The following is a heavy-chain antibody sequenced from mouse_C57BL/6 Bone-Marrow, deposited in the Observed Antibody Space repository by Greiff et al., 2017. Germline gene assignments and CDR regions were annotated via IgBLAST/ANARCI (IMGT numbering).Heavy chain of an antibody. D-gene: IGHD4-1*01. CDR3: ARLGHWYFDV. Sequence: EVQRVESGGGLVKPGGSLKLSCAASGFTFSSYAMSWVRQTPEKRLEWVATISDGGSYTYYPDNVKGRFTISRDNAKNNLYLQMSHLKSEDTAMYYCARLGHWYFDVWGTGTTVTVSS. CDR1: GFTFSSYA. CDR2: ISDGGSYT. J-gene: IGHJ1*03. V-gene: IGHV5-4*01.